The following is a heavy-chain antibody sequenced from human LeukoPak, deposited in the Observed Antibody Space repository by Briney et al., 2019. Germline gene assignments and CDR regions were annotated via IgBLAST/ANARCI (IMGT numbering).Heavy chain of an antibody. D-gene: IGHD2/OR15-2a*01. CDR3: AKDRAYQLLYYYYGMDV. CDR1: GFTFSNYG. Sequence: PGGSLRLSCAASGFTFSNYGMHWVRQAPGKGLEWVAVISYDGSNKYYTDSVKGRFTISRDNSKNTLYLQMNSLRAEDTAVYYCAKDRAYQLLYYYYGMDVWGQGTTVTVSS. V-gene: IGHV3-30*18. CDR2: ISYDGSNK. J-gene: IGHJ6*02.